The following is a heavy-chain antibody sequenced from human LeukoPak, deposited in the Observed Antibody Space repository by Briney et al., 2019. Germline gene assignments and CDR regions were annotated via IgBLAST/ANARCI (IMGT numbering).Heavy chain of an antibody. CDR1: GYTFTSYY. D-gene: IGHD6-13*01. CDR3: ASLIAAAGNLYFDY. Sequence: ASVKVSCKAPGYTFTSYYMHWVRQTPGQGLEWMGIINPSGGSTSYAQKFQGRVTMTRDMSTSTAYMELRSLRSDDTAVYYCASLIAAAGNLYFDYWGQGTLVTVSS. J-gene: IGHJ4*02. V-gene: IGHV1-46*01. CDR2: INPSGGST.